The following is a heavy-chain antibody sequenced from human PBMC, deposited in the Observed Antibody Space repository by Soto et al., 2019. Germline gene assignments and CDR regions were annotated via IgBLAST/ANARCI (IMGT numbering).Heavy chain of an antibody. CDR1: GYSISSGYY. J-gene: IGHJ5*02. CDR3: ARVGPWVPYYYDSSPYTFENWFDP. Sequence: SESLSLTCAVSGYSISSGYYWGWLRQHPGKGLEWIGSIYHGRSTYYNPSLNSRVTLSIDMTNNHDSLILNSVAAADTAVYYCARVGPWVPYYYDSSPYTFENWFDPWGQGTLVTVSS. CDR2: IYHGRST. D-gene: IGHD3-22*01. V-gene: IGHV4-38-2*01.